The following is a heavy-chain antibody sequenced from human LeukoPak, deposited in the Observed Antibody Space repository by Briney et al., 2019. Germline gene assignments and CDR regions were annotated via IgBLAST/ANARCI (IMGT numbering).Heavy chain of an antibody. CDR2: INWNGGST. CDR3: ARGHYYDSNGGYFDY. CDR1: GFTFDDYG. V-gene: IGHV3-20*01. J-gene: IGHJ4*02. Sequence: GGSLRLSCAASGFTFDDYGMSWVRQAPGKGLEWVSGINWNGGSTGYADSVKGRFTISRDNAKNSLYLQMNGLRAEDTALYHCARGHYYDSNGGYFDYWGQGTLVTVSS. D-gene: IGHD3-22*01.